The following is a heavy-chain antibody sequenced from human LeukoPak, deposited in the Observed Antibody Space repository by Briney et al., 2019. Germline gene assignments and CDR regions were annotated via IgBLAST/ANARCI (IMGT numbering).Heavy chain of an antibody. V-gene: IGHV3-23*01. J-gene: IGHJ4*02. CDR3: AKDPGFGFDY. CDR2: ISGSGGST. D-gene: IGHD3-16*01. Sequence: GGSLRLSCAASGFTFSSYAMSWVRQAPGEGLEWVSAISGSGGSTYYADSVKGRFTISRDNSKDTLYLQMNSLRAEDTAVYYCAKDPGFGFDYWGQGTLVTVSS. CDR1: GFTFSSYA.